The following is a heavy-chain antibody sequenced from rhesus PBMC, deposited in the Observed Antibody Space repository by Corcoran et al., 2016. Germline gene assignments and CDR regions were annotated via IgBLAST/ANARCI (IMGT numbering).Heavy chain of an antibody. CDR3: ARGDSWNSPFDY. Sequence: QVQLQQWGEGLVKPSETLSLTCAVYGGSVSGYWWGCIRCPPGKGMELFGRIRSGGGNIYIPSIKSLVTISIDTSKKQFSLKLSSVTAADTAVYYCARGDSWNSPFDYWGQGVLVTVSS. D-gene: IGHD1-1-1*01. V-gene: IGHV4-160*01. J-gene: IGHJ4*01. CDR2: IRSGGGN. CDR1: GGSVSGYW.